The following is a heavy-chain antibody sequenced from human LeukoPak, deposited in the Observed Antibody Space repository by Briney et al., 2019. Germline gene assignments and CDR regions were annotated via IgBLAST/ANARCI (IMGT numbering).Heavy chain of an antibody. Sequence: GRFLRLSCAASGFIFSGYGMHWVRQVPGKGLEWVAVISYDGNNKYYADSVEGRFTISRDNSKNTLYLQMKSLRVEDTAVYYCAKGGSGWWDYYFDYWGQGTLVTVSS. V-gene: IGHV3-30*18. J-gene: IGHJ4*02. D-gene: IGHD6-19*01. CDR3: AKGGSGWWDYYFDY. CDR2: ISYDGNNK. CDR1: GFIFSGYG.